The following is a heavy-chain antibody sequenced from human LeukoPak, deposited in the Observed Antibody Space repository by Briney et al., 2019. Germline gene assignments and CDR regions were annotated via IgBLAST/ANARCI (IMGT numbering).Heavy chain of an antibody. CDR1: GFTFSSYA. D-gene: IGHD6-13*01. Sequence: GGSLRLSCAASGFTFSSYAMHWVRQAPGKGLEWVAVIASDGGITYYSDSMKGRFTISRDNFKNTLYLQMNSLRAEDTAVYYCARALAAAAHTSFDSWGQGTLVTVSS. J-gene: IGHJ4*02. V-gene: IGHV3-30*14. CDR2: IASDGGIT. CDR3: ARALAAAAHTSFDS.